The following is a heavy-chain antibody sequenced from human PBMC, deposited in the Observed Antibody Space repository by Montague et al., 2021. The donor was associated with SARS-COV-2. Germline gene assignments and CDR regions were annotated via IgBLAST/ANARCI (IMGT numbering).Heavy chain of an antibody. CDR1: GGSISSSTYY. D-gene: IGHD3-22*01. Sequence: SETLSLTCTVSGGSISSSTYYWGWIRQPPGKGLEWIASIYYSGSTYFNPSLKSRVAISIDTSKNQFSLKLSSVTAADTAVYYCARRPHYYDGSGQFDPWGQGVLVTVSS. CDR3: ARRPHYYDGSGQFDP. CDR2: IYYSGST. J-gene: IGHJ5*02. V-gene: IGHV4-39*07.